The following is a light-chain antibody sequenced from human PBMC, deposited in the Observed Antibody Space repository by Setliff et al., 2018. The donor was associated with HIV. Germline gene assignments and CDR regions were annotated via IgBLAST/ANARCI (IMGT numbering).Light chain of an antibody. Sequence: QSALTQPASVSGSPGQSITISCTGTSSDIGGYKYVSWYQQHPGKAPKLMIFDVTNRPSGVSSRFSGPKSGNTASLTISGLQAEDEADYYCSSYTNSITLYVFGSGTKVTVL. CDR3: SSYTNSITLYV. J-gene: IGLJ1*01. V-gene: IGLV2-14*03. CDR2: DVT. CDR1: SSDIGGYKY.